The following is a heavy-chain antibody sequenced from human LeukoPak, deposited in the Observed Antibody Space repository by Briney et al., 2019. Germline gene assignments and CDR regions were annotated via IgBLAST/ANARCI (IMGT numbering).Heavy chain of an antibody. CDR1: GGSISSYY. CDR3: AGGIAAAGLDY. V-gene: IGHV4-59*08. D-gene: IGHD6-13*01. CDR2: IYYSGST. Sequence: SETLSLTCTVSGGSISSYYWSWIRQPPGKRLEWIGYIYYSGSTNYNPSLKSRVTISVDTSKNQFSLKLSSVTAADTAVYYCAGGIAAAGLDYWGQGTLVTVSS. J-gene: IGHJ4*02.